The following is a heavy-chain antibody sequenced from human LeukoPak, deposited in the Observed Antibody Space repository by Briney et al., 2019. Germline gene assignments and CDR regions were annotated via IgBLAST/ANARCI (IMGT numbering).Heavy chain of an antibody. Sequence: PGGSLRLSCAASGFTFDDYTMHWVRQAPGKGPEWVSLISWDGGSTYYADSVKGRFTISRDNSKKSLYLQMNSLRTEDTALYYCAKDSGSYYFDYWGQGTLVTVSS. CDR3: AKDSGSYYFDY. J-gene: IGHJ4*02. D-gene: IGHD3-10*01. V-gene: IGHV3-43*01. CDR1: GFTFDDYT. CDR2: ISWDGGST.